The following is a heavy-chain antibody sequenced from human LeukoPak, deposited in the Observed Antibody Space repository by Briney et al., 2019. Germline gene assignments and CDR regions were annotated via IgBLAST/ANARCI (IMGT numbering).Heavy chain of an antibody. J-gene: IGHJ4*02. Sequence: SETLSLTCTVSGGSISSYYWSWIRQPPGKGLEWIGYIYYSGSTNYNPSLKSRVTISVDASKNQFSLKLSSVTAADTAVYYCARDLLPYSSGWYYFDYWGQGTLVTVSS. CDR1: GGSISSYY. D-gene: IGHD6-19*01. CDR2: IYYSGST. CDR3: ARDLLPYSSGWYYFDY. V-gene: IGHV4-59*01.